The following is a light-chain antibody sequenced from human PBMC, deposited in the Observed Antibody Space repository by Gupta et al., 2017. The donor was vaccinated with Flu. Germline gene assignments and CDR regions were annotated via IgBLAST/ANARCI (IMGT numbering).Light chain of an antibody. CDR3: QAWDSSVV. CDR2: QDN. Sequence: SYDLTQPPSVSVSPGQTASITCSGDKLGDKYVCWYQQKSGQSPVLIMYQDNKRPSGIPERFSGSNSGNTATLTISGTQAMDEADYYCQAWDSSVVFGGGTKLTVL. CDR1: KLGDKY. J-gene: IGLJ2*01. V-gene: IGLV3-1*01.